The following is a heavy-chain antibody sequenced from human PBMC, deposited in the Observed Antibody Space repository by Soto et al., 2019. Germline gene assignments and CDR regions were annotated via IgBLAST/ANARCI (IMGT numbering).Heavy chain of an antibody. V-gene: IGHV1-8*01. CDR3: ARTIFGVATYYFDY. CDR2: MSPSSGTT. CDR1: GYTFTSYD. D-gene: IGHD3-3*01. J-gene: IGHJ4*02. Sequence: QVQLVQSGAEVKKPGASVKVSCKASGYTFTSYDISWVRQATGQGLEWMGWMSPSSGTTDFVQKFQGRVTVTRDTSISTAYMDVTSLTSEDTAVYYCARTIFGVATYYFDYWGQGTLVTVSS.